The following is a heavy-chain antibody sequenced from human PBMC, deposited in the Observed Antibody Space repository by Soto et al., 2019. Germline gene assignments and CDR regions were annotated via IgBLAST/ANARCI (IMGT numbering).Heavy chain of an antibody. J-gene: IGHJ4*02. CDR2: VSYSGTT. V-gene: IGHV4-39*01. CDR3: ERLVPPRGDCIGNGCPRSSSVD. Sequence: PSETLSLTCTVSGASISSSSYYWGWIRQPPGKGLEWIGSVSYSGTTYYNPSLKSRVTISVDTSKNQFSLNLSSVTAADTAVYYCERLVPPRGDCIGNGCPRSSSVDWVQGTLANV. CDR1: GASISSSSYY. D-gene: IGHD2-15*01.